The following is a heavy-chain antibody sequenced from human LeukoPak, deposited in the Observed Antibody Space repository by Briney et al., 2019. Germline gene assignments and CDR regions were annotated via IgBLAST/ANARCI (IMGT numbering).Heavy chain of an antibody. CDR2: IGTARDT. CDR3: ARGPNSIAAAGSLGYFDY. V-gene: IGHV3-13*01. Sequence: GGSLRLSCAASGFTFSSYDMHWVRQATGKGLEWVSAIGTARDTYYPGSVKGRFTISRENAKNSLYLQMNSLRAGDTAVYYCARGPNSIAAAGSLGYFDYWGQGTLVTVSS. D-gene: IGHD6-13*01. CDR1: GFTFSSYD. J-gene: IGHJ4*02.